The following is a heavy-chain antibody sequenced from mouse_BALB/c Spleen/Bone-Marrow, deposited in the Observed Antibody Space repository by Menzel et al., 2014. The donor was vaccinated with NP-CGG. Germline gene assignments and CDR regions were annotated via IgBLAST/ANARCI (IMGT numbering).Heavy chain of an antibody. CDR1: GYTFTSYR. V-gene: IGHV1-4*01. J-gene: IGHJ2*01. CDR2: INPSTGYT. CDR3: ARYGNYGDYFDY. D-gene: IGHD2-1*01. Sequence: VQLQQSGAELAKPGASVKMSCKASGYTFTSYRMHWVKQRPGQGLEWIGYINPSTGYTEYNQKFKDKATLTADKSSSTAYMQLSSLTSEDSAVYYCARYGNYGDYFDYWGQGTTLTVSS.